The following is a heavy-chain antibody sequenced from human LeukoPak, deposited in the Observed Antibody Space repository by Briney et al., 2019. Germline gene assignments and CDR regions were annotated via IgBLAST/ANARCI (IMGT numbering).Heavy chain of an antibody. CDR2: IYPGYSDT. J-gene: IGHJ4*02. V-gene: IGHV5-51*01. CDR3: GRSKYSTSWQYYFDY. CDR1: GYSFTSYW. Sequence: GESLKISCKGSGYSFTSYWIGWVRQMPGKGLEWMVIIYPGYSDTRYSPSCQGQVTMSADKSISTAYLQWSSLKASDTAMYYCGRSKYSTSWQYYFDYWGQGTLVTVSS. D-gene: IGHD6-13*01.